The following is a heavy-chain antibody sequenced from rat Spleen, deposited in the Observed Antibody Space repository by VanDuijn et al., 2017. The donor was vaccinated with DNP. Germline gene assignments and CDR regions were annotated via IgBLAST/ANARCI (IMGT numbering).Heavy chain of an antibody. D-gene: IGHD4-3*01. CDR1: GFNFNDYW. V-gene: IGHV4-2*01. J-gene: IGHJ2*01. CDR3: VREEFGVDY. Sequence: EVKLVESGGGLVQPGRSLKFSCAASGFNFNDYWMGWVRQAPGKGLEWIGEINQDSSTIKYIPSLKDKITVSRDNAQNTLYLQMDKLGSEDTAIYYCVREEFGVDYWGQGVMVTVSS. CDR2: INQDSSTI.